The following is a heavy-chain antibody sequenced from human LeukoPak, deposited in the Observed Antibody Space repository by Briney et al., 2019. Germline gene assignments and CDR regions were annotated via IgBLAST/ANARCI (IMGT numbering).Heavy chain of an antibody. D-gene: IGHD6-19*01. CDR3: ARDRGYSSGWYYFDY. CDR2: ISAYNGNT. J-gene: IGHJ4*02. Sequence: ASVKVSCKASGGTFSSYAISWVRQAPGQGLEWMGWISAYNGNTNYAQKLQGRVTMTTDTSTSTAYMELRSLRSDDTAVYYCARDRGYSSGWYYFDYWGQGTLVTVSS. V-gene: IGHV1-18*01. CDR1: GGTFSSYA.